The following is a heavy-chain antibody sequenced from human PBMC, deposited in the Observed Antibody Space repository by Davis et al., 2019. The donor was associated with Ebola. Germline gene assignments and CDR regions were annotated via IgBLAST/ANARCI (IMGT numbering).Heavy chain of an antibody. J-gene: IGHJ4*02. V-gene: IGHV4-59*01. CDR3: ARNNRNNGYYFDY. CDR1: GGSISSYY. D-gene: IGHD1/OR15-1a*01. Sequence: MPGGSLRLSCTVSGGSISSYYWSWIRQPPGKGLEWIGYIYSSGSTNSNPSLKSRVPISVDTSKNQFPLKLSSVTAADTAVYYCARNNRNNGYYFDYWGQGTLVTVSS. CDR2: IYSSGST.